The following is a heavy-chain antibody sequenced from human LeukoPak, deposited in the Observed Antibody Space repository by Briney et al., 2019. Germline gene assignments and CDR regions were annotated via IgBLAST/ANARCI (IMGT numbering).Heavy chain of an antibody. CDR1: GYTFSSHY. CDR2: INPSGDST. CDR3: ARAYKWIEYWD. J-gene: IGHJ4*02. Sequence: ASVKVSCKASGYTFSSHYMQWVRQAPGQGLEWMGVINPSGDSTTYAQNFQGRVTMTRDTSTSTAYMELSSLRSEDTAVYYCARAYKWIEYWDWGQGTLVTVSS. V-gene: IGHV1-46*01. D-gene: IGHD5-12*01.